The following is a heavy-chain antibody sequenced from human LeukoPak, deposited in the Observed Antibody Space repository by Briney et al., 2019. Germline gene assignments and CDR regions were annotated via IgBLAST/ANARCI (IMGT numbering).Heavy chain of an antibody. J-gene: IGHJ4*02. V-gene: IGHV3-15*01. CDR2: IKSKTDGGTT. Sequence: PGGSLRLSCAASGFTFSNAWMSWVRQAPGKGLEWVGRIKSKTDGGTTDYAAPVKVRFTISRDESKNTLYLQMNSLKTEDTAVYYCTSRITMVRGVIITIDYWGQGTLVTVSS. D-gene: IGHD3-10*01. CDR3: TSRITMVRGVIITIDY. CDR1: GFTFSNAW.